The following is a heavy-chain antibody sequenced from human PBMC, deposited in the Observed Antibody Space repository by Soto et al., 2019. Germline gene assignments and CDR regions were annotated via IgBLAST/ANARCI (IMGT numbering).Heavy chain of an antibody. CDR3: AGLGMVAAHREFDP. CDR1: TGTISSSNC. V-gene: IGHV4-4*02. J-gene: IGHJ5*02. Sequence: XTLSLTCALSTGTISSSNCLTWHRIPAGKGLEWIGEINQSGSPNYKPSLRSRVTISVDKSKSQFFLKLSSVTPADTAIYYCAGLGMVAAHREFDPWGQGTLVNVSS. CDR2: INQSGSP. D-gene: IGHD2-15*01.